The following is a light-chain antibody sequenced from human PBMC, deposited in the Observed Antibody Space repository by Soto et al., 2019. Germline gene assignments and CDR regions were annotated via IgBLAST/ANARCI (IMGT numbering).Light chain of an antibody. Sequence: KTEAPATRVDSAGGRATVSCRSSQSVSSNLAWYQQKPGQAPRLLIYGASTRATGVPARFSGSGSGTEFTLTTSVLQSEHFAVYYCQQYNNWPPWTFGKGTKVDIK. CDR1: QSVSSN. J-gene: IGKJ1*01. V-gene: IGKV3-15*01. CDR2: GAS. CDR3: QQYNNWPPWT.